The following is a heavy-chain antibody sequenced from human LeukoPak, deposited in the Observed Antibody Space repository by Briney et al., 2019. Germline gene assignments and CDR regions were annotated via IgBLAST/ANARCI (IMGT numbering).Heavy chain of an antibody. CDR1: GYTLSSYD. CDR2: MNPNNGNT. CDR3: ARGAYPYCSRGTCFLAHFDS. V-gene: IGHV1-8*01. J-gene: IGHJ4*02. Sequence: ASVKVSCKASGYTLSSYDMNWVRQATGQGLEWMGWMNPNNGNTGFAQKFEGRVTMTRNISISTAYMELSSLRSDDTAVYYCARGAYPYCSRGTCFLAHFDSWGQGTLVTVSS. D-gene: IGHD2-15*01.